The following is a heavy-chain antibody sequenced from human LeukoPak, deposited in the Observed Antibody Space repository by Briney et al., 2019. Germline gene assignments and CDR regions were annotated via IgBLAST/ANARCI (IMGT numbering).Heavy chain of an antibody. Sequence: PSETLSLTCAVYGGSFSGYYWSWIRQPPGKGLEWIGEINHSGSTNYNPSLKSRVTISVDTSKNQFSLKLSSVTGADTAVYYCARGGRWLQLYFDYWGQGTLVTVSS. CDR2: INHSGST. CDR3: ARGGRWLQLYFDY. V-gene: IGHV4-34*01. CDR1: GGSFSGYY. J-gene: IGHJ4*02. D-gene: IGHD5-24*01.